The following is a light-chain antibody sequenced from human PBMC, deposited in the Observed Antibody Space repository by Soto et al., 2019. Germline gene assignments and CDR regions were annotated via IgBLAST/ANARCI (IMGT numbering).Light chain of an antibody. Sequence: DIVMTQSPLSLPVTPGEPASISCRSSQSLLHSNGYNYLDSYLQKPGQSPQLLIYLGLNRASGVPDRFSGSGSGTDFTLKISRVEAEDVGVYYCMQGLQTPQYTFGQGSKLEIK. V-gene: IGKV2-28*01. CDR3: MQGLQTPQYT. CDR1: QSLLHSNGYNY. J-gene: IGKJ2*01. CDR2: LGL.